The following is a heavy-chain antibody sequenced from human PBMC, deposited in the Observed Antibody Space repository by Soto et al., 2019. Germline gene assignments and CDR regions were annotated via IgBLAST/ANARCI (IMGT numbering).Heavy chain of an antibody. CDR2: IYYSGST. J-gene: IGHJ5*02. Sequence: SETLSLTCTVSGGSISSSSYYWGWIRQPPGKGLEWIGSIYYSGSTYYNPSLKSRVTISVGTSKNQFSLKLSSVTAADTAVYYCARLYSSSANWFDPWGQGTLVTVSS. V-gene: IGHV4-39*01. CDR1: GGSISSSSYY. D-gene: IGHD6-6*01. CDR3: ARLYSSSANWFDP.